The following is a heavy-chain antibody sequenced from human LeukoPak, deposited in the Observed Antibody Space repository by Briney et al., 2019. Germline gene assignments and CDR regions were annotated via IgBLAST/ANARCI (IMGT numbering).Heavy chain of an antibody. CDR2: INPSGGST. CDR1: GSTPNSYY. Sequence: ASVKASCKASGSTPNSYYMHWVRRAPGQGLEWMGIINPSGGSTSYAQKFQGRVTMTRDTSASTVYMELSSLRSEDTAGYYCARESYGEEDNWGQGTLVTVSS. CDR3: ARESYGEEDN. J-gene: IGHJ4*02. V-gene: IGHV1-46*02. D-gene: IGHD4-17*01.